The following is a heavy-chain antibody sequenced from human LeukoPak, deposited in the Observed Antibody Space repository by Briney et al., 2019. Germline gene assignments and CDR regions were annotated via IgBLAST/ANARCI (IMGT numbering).Heavy chain of an antibody. V-gene: IGHV1-2*02. J-gene: IGHJ5*02. Sequence: ASVKVSCKASGYTFTGYYMHWVRQAPGQGLEWMGCINPNSGTDDTNYAQKFQGRVTMTRDTAINTAYMELSRLRSDDTAVYYCARGGVNNWFDPWDQGTLVTVSS. D-gene: IGHD1-26*01. CDR1: GYTFTGYY. CDR3: ARGGVNNWFDP. CDR2: INPNSGTDDT.